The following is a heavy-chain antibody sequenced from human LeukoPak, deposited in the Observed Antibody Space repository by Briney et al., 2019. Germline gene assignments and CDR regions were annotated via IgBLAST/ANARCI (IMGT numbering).Heavy chain of an antibody. V-gene: IGHV4-59*12. CDR2: IYYSGST. J-gene: IGHJ3*02. CDR1: GGSISSYY. Sequence: SETLSLTCTVSGGSISSYYWSWIRQPPGKGLEWIGYIYYSGSTKYNPSLKSRVTISVDTSKNQFSLKLSSVTAADTAVYYCASTLLFSYYYDTRNAFDIWGQGTMVTVSS. CDR3: ASTLLFSYYYDTRNAFDI. D-gene: IGHD3-22*01.